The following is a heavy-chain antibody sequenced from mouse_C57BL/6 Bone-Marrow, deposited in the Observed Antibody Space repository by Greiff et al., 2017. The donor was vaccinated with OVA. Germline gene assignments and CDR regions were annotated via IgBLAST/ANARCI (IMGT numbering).Heavy chain of an antibody. CDR2: INPNNGGT. V-gene: IGHV1-18*01. Sequence: VQLQQSGPELVKPGASVKIPCKASGYTFTDYNMDWVKQSHGKSLEWIGDINPNNGGTIYNQKFKGKATLTVDKSSSTAYMELRSLTSEDTAVYYCARYQDAPDAMDYWGQGTSVTVSS. CDR1: GYTFTDYN. J-gene: IGHJ4*01. CDR3: ARYQDAPDAMDY. D-gene: IGHD3-2*02.